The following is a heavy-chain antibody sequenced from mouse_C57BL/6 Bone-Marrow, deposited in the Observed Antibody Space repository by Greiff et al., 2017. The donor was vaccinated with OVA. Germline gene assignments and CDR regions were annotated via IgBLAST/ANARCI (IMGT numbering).Heavy chain of an antibody. CDR3: ARHETGFAY. CDR1: GFTFSSYG. V-gene: IGHV5-6*01. CDR2: ISSGGSYT. Sequence: EVKVVESGGDLVKPGGSLKLSCAASGFTFSSYGMSWVRQTPDKRLEWVATISSGGSYTYYPDSVKGRFTISRDNAKNTLYLQMSSLKSEDTAMYYCARHETGFAYWGQGTLVTVSA. J-gene: IGHJ3*01.